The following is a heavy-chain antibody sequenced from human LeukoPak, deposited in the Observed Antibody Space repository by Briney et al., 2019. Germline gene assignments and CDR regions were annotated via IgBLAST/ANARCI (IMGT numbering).Heavy chain of an antibody. J-gene: IGHJ4*02. CDR1: EFAFYKHG. CDR2: ISSDGNRK. V-gene: IGHV3-30*03. Sequence: GGSLRLSCTPFEFAFYKHGMHWVRQAPGKGPEWVAIISSDGNRKYYAHSVEGRFTISRDNSKNTLYLQMDSLRVDDTAVYYCARDRAWNYFDSWGQGTLVTVSS. D-gene: IGHD3-3*01. CDR3: ARDRAWNYFDS.